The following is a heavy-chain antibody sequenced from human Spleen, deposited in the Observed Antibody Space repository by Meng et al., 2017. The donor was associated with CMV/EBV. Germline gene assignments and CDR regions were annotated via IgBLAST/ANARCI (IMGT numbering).Heavy chain of an antibody. Sequence: VKVSCKASGYTFTSYYMHWMRQDPGQGLEWMGMINPSGGSTSYAQKFQGRVTMTRDTSTSTVYMELSSLRSEDTAVYYCARVPGLDYWGQGTLVTVSS. CDR3: ARVPGLDY. J-gene: IGHJ4*02. CDR2: INPSGGST. V-gene: IGHV1-46*01. CDR1: GYTFTSYY. D-gene: IGHD2-8*02.